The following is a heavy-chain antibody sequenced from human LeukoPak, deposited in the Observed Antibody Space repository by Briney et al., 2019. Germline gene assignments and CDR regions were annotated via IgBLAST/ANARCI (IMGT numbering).Heavy chain of an antibody. Sequence: AGGSLRLSCAASGFTFSSYSMNWVRQAPGKGLEWVSSISSSSSYIYYADSVKGRFTISRDNAKNSLYLQMNSLRAEDTAVYCCTGHKVAKVRSPKKITPPFYYYYYMDVWGKGTTVTVSS. J-gene: IGHJ6*03. V-gene: IGHV3-21*01. CDR2: ISSSSSYI. CDR3: TGHKVAKVRSPKKITPPFYYYYYMDV. D-gene: IGHD5-12*01. CDR1: GFTFSSYS.